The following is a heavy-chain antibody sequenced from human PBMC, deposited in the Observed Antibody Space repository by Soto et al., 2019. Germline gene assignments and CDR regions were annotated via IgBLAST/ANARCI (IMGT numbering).Heavy chain of an antibody. CDR3: ARGFYTVVVAARYGMDV. Sequence: SVKVSCKASGGTFSSYAISWVRQAPGQGLEWMGGIIPIFGTANYAQKFQGRVTITADKSTSTAYMELSSLRSEDTAVYYCARGFYTVVVAARYGMDVWGQGNTVTVSS. J-gene: IGHJ6*02. D-gene: IGHD2-15*01. CDR1: GGTFSSYA. CDR2: IIPIFGTA. V-gene: IGHV1-69*06.